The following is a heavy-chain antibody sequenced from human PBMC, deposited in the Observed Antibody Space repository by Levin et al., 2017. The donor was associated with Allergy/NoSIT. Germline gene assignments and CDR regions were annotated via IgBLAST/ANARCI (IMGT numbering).Heavy chain of an antibody. Sequence: SGGSLRLSCKGSGYSFTSYWIGWVRQMPGKGLEWMGIIYPGDSDTRYSPSFQGQVTISADKSISTAYLQWSSLKASDTAMYYCARQWGYYGSGSYDSRDYWGQGTLVTVSS. CDR3: ARQWGYYGSGSYDSRDY. CDR1: GYSFTSYW. D-gene: IGHD3-10*01. J-gene: IGHJ4*02. CDR2: IYPGDSDT. V-gene: IGHV5-51*01.